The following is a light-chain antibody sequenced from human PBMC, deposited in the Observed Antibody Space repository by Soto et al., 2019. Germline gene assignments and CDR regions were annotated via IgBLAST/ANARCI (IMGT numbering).Light chain of an antibody. J-gene: IGKJ5*01. Sequence: ELVLLPSPATISLSPRGLFPLSRRARPIVSSSLAWYPQKPGQAPRPLIFDASTRATGIPARFSGSGSETDFTLTISSLEPEDFAVYYCQQCRVWPPSITFGQGTRLENK. CDR2: DAS. CDR3: QQCRVWPPSIT. CDR1: PIVSSS. V-gene: IGKV3-11*01.